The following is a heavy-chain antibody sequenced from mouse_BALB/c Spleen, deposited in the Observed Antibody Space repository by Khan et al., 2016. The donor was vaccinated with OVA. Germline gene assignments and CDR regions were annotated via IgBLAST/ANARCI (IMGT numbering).Heavy chain of an antibody. CDR2: IYPGNVNT. Sequence: QVQLQQSGPELVKPGASVRISCKASGYTFTSYFIHWVKQRPGQGLEWIGWIYPGNVNTEYNERFTGKATLTADKSSSTTYMQLSSLTSADSAVYFCARDGYGCFAYWGQGTLVTVSA. CDR3: ARDGYGCFAY. CDR1: GYTFTSYF. D-gene: IGHD2-10*02. J-gene: IGHJ3*01. V-gene: IGHV1S56*01.